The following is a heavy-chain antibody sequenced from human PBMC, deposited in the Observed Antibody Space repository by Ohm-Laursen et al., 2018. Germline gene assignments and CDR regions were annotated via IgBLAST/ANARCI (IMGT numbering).Heavy chain of an antibody. V-gene: IGHV4-4*07. D-gene: IGHD2-2*02. Sequence: SDTLSLTCTVSAGSISSYYWNWIRQPAGKGLEWIGRISSSGSTNYNPSLKSRVTLSVDTSKNQFSLRLSSVTAADTAVYYCARGAYLHDYWGQGTLVTVSS. CDR2: ISSSGST. CDR3: ARGAYLHDY. CDR1: AGSISSYY. J-gene: IGHJ4*02.